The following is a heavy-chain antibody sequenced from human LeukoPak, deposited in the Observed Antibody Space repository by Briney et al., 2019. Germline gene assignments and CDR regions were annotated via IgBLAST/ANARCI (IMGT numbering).Heavy chain of an antibody. CDR2: INPSGGST. Sequence: ASVKVSCKASGYTFTSYYMHWVRQAPGQGLEWMGIINPSGGSTSYAQKFQGRVTMTRDMSTSTVYMELSSLRSEDTAVYYCARVAKGGYKTTGSWRGLGYWGQGTLVTVSS. CDR3: ARVAKGGYKTTGSWRGLGY. J-gene: IGHJ4*02. D-gene: IGHD5-18*01. V-gene: IGHV1-46*01. CDR1: GYTFTSYY.